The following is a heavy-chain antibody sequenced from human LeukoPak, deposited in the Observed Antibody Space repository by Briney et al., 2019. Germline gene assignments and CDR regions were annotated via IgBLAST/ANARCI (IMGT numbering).Heavy chain of an antibody. J-gene: IGHJ4*02. Sequence: SETLSLTCTVSGYSISSGYYWGWIRQPPGKGLEWIGSIYHSGSTYYNPSLKSRVTISVDTSKNQFSLKLSSVTAADTAVYYCARGLVAQLTDYWGQGTLVTVSS. V-gene: IGHV4-38-2*02. CDR3: ARGLVAQLTDY. D-gene: IGHD2-8*02. CDR2: IYHSGST. CDR1: GYSISSGYY.